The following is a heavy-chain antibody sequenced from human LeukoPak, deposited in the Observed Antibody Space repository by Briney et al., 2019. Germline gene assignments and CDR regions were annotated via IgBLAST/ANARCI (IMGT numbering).Heavy chain of an antibody. V-gene: IGHV4-59*01. CDR3: ARVYYSSSYDYWYFDL. CDR1: GGSISRYY. CDR2: KDYSGST. Sequence: SETLSLTCTVSGGSISRYYWSWIRQPPGKGLEWIGYKDYSGSTNYNRSLKSRVTISVDTSKNQFSLKLSSVAAADTAVYYCARVYYSSSYDYWYFDLWGRGTLVTVSS. D-gene: IGHD6-13*01. J-gene: IGHJ2*01.